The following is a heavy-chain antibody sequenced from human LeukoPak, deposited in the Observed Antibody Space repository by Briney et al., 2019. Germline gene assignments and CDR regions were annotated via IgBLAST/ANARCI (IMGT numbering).Heavy chain of an antibody. V-gene: IGHV4-61*02. J-gene: IGHJ4*02. D-gene: IGHD3-10*01. CDR2: IYTSGST. CDR1: GGSISSGSYY. CDR3: ARAIVRGFRDPGYFDY. Sequence: PSQTLSLTCTVSGGSISSGSYYWRWIRQPAGKGLEWIGRIYTSGSTNYNPSLKSRVTISVDTSKNQFSLKLSSVTAADTAVYYCARAIVRGFRDPGYFDYWGQGTLVTVSS.